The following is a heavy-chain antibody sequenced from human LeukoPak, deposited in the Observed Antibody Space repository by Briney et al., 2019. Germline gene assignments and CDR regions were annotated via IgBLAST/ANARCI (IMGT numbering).Heavy chain of an antibody. Sequence: PGGSLRLSCAASGFTFSSYGMHWVRQAPGKGLEWVAFIRYDGSNKYYADSVKGRFTISRDNAQNSLTLHMNTLRADDTAVYYCARDGGTHFDHWGQGTLVTVSS. CDR2: IRYDGSNK. D-gene: IGHD1-26*01. J-gene: IGHJ4*02. CDR3: ARDGGTHFDH. V-gene: IGHV3-30*02. CDR1: GFTFSSYG.